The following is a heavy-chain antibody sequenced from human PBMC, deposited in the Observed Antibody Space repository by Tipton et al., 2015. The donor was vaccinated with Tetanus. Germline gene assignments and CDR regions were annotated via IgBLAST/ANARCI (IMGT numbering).Heavy chain of an antibody. Sequence: TLSLTCTVSGGSFSSAEDKWSWIRQPPGKGLEWIGYISYSGTTDYNPSLKSRVTMSADTSKNQFSLKLTSLTVADTAVYYCARVKGTYNHYGLDVWGQGTTVTVAS. J-gene: IGHJ6*02. CDR3: ARVKGTYNHYGLDV. CDR1: GGSFSSAEDK. D-gene: IGHD3-10*01. V-gene: IGHV4-30-4*01. CDR2: ISYSGTT.